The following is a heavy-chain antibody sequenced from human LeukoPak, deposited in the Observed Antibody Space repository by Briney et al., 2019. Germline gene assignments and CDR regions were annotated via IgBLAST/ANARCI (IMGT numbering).Heavy chain of an antibody. CDR1: GFTFSSYS. V-gene: IGHV3-48*04. J-gene: IGHJ3*02. CDR3: AKLYGDYKHAFHI. D-gene: IGHD4-17*01. CDR2: ISSSSSTI. Sequence: GGSLRLSCAASGFTFSSYSMNWVRQAPGKGLEWVSYISSSSSTIYYADSVKGRFTISRDNAKNSLYLQMNSLSAEDTALYYCAKLYGDYKHAFHIWGQGTMVTVSS.